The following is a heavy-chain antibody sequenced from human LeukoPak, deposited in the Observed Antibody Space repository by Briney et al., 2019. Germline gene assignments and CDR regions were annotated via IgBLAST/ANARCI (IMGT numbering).Heavy chain of an antibody. D-gene: IGHD3-10*01. Sequence: ASVKVSCKVSGYTLTELSMHWVRQAPGKGLEWMGGFDPEDGETIYAQKFQGRVTMTEDTSTDTAYMELSSLRSEDTAVYYCATLAGAVGDFDYWGQGILVTVSS. J-gene: IGHJ4*02. CDR2: FDPEDGET. V-gene: IGHV1-24*01. CDR1: GYTLTELS. CDR3: ATLAGAVGDFDY.